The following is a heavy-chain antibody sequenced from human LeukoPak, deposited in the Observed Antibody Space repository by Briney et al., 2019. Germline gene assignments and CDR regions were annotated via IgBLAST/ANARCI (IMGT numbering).Heavy chain of an antibody. CDR2: ISSSSGDI. V-gene: IGHV3-21*01. Sequence: GGSLRLSCAASGFTLSSYAMIWVRQAPGKGLEWVSSISSSSGDIYYADSVKGRFTISRDNAKNSLYLQMNSLRAEDTAVYYCASAGIVGATTGYYYGMDVWGQGTTVTVSS. CDR3: ASAGIVGATTGYYYGMDV. CDR1: GFTLSSYA. J-gene: IGHJ6*02. D-gene: IGHD1-26*01.